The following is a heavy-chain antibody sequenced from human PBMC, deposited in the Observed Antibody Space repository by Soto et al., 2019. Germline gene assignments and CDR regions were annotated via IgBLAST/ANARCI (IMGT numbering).Heavy chain of an antibody. V-gene: IGHV4-31*03. J-gene: IGHJ3*02. CDR2: IYYSGST. CDR3: ARDGYSGSSAHGAFDI. Sequence: QVQLQESGPGLVKPSQTLSLTCTVSGGSITSGGYYWNWVRQHPGKGLEWIGYIYYSGSTYYNPSLKSRVIISVDPSKKWFSLKLNSVTAADTAVYYCARDGYSGSSAHGAFDIWGQGTMVTVSS. CDR1: GGSITSGGYY. D-gene: IGHD1-26*01.